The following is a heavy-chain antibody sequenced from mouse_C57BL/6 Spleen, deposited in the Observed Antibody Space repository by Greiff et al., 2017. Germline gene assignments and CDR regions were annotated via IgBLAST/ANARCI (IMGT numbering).Heavy chain of an antibody. CDR1: GYTFTNYW. D-gene: IGHD1-1*01. CDR3: AREAYYYGSSPYYYAMDY. CDR2: IYPGGGYT. J-gene: IGHJ4*01. Sequence: VQLQQSGAELVRPGTSVTMSCKASGYTFTNYWIGWAKQRPGHGLEWIGDIYPGGGYTNYNEKFKGKATLTADKSSSTAYMQFSSLTSEDSAIYYCAREAYYYGSSPYYYAMDYWGQGTSVTVSS. V-gene: IGHV1-63*01.